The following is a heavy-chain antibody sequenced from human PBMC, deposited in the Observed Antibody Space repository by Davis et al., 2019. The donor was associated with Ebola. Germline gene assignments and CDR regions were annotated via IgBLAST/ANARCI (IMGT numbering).Heavy chain of an antibody. D-gene: IGHD2-8*02. CDR3: ARGLYWRINWFDP. CDR1: GFTFSSYS. V-gene: IGHV3-21*01. CDR2: ISSSSSYI. J-gene: IGHJ5*02. Sequence: GGSLRLSCAASGFTFSSYSMNWVRQAPGKGLEWVSSISSSSSYIYYADSVKGRFTISRDNAKNSLYLQMNSLRAEDTAVYYCARGLYWRINWFDPWGQGTLVTVSS.